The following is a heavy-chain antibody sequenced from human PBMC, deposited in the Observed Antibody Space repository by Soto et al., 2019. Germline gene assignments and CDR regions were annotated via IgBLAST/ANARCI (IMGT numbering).Heavy chain of an antibody. CDR3: ARTFLSGYYPSTWFAP. Sequence: QVQLQESGPGLVEPSQTLSLTCTVSGGSISSGDYYWSWIRQPPGKGLEWIGYVYYSGSTYYNPSLKSRLTISVDTSKNHFSLKLSSVTAADTAVYYCARTFLSGYYPSTWFAPWGQGTLVTVSS. J-gene: IGHJ5*02. D-gene: IGHD3-3*01. V-gene: IGHV4-30-4*01. CDR1: GGSISSGDYY. CDR2: VYYSGST.